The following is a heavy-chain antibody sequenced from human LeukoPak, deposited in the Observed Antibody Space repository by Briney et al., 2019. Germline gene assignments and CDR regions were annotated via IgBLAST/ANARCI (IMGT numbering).Heavy chain of an antibody. V-gene: IGHV3-9*01. CDR3: AKDILAVAATFDY. Sequence: LSGGSLRLSCAASGFTFDDYAVHWVRQAPGKGLEWVSGISWNSVIIGYADSVKGRFTISRDNAKNSLYLQMSSLRVEDTAFYYCAKDILAVAATFDYWGQGTLVTVSS. CDR2: ISWNSVII. CDR1: GFTFDDYA. D-gene: IGHD6-19*01. J-gene: IGHJ4*02.